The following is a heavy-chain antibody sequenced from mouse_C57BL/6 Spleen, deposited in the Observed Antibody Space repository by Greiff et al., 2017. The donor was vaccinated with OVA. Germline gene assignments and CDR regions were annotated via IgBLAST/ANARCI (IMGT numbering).Heavy chain of an antibody. D-gene: IGHD1-1*01. J-gene: IGHJ1*03. V-gene: IGHV1-26*01. Sequence: VQLQQSGPELVKPGASVKISCKASGYTFTDYYMNWVKQSHGKSLEWIGDINPNNGGTSYNQKFKGKATLTVDKSSSTAYMELRSLTSEDSAVYYCAYYGSSHWYFDVWGTGTTVTVSS. CDR3: AYYGSSHWYFDV. CDR2: INPNNGGT. CDR1: GYTFTDYY.